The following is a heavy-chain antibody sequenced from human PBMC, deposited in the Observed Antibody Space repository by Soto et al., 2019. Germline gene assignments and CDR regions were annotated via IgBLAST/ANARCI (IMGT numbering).Heavy chain of an antibody. J-gene: IGHJ4*02. D-gene: IGHD6-13*01. Sequence: GASVKVSCKASGVTLKNSALNWVRQAPGQGLEWMGGIIPVFGPALYAQKFQGRVTITADESTNTAFLDVSSLRSEDTAVYYCGRGGSWAKVDSWGPGTLVTVSS. CDR3: GRGGSWAKVDS. V-gene: IGHV1-69*13. CDR2: IIPVFGPA. CDR1: GVTLKNSA.